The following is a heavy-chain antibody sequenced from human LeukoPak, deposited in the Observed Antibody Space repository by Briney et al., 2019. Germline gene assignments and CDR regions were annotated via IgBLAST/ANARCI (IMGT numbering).Heavy chain of an antibody. CDR1: GFTFSRNG. CDR3: AKDSALSAASYYFDY. CDR2: IADDGGDK. V-gene: IGHV3-30*18. D-gene: IGHD6-13*01. Sequence: GRSLRLSCAASGFTFSRNGMHWVRLAPGKGLEWVAVIADDGGDKHHADSVKGRFTISRDNSKNTLHLQMNSLRAEDTAVYYCAKDSALSAASYYFDYWGQGTLVTVSS. J-gene: IGHJ4*02.